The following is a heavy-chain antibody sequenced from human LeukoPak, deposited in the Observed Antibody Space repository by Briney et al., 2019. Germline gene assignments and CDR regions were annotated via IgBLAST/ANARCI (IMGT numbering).Heavy chain of an antibody. CDR2: IIPIFGTA. Sequence: SVKVSCKASGGTFSSYAISWVRQAPGQGLEWMGGIIPIFGTANYAQKFQGRVTITTDESTCTAYMELSSLRSEDTAVYYCARAAATALHFDYWGQGTLVTVSS. J-gene: IGHJ4*02. V-gene: IGHV1-69*05. D-gene: IGHD6-25*01. CDR3: ARAAATALHFDY. CDR1: GGTFSSYA.